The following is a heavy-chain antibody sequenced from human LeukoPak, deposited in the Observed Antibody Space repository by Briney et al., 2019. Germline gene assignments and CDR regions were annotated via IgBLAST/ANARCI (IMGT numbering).Heavy chain of an antibody. CDR1: GGSISSGTHY. CDR2: IYSSDTA. J-gene: IGHJ4*02. CDR3: ARGLRNSIAYYHCDY. Sequence: SETLSLTCTVSGGSISSGTHYWSWIRQPAGKGLGWIGRIYSSDTADYNPSLKSRVTLSVDTSKNQFSLKLSSVTAADTAVYYCARGLRNSIAYYHCDYWGQGILVTVSS. V-gene: IGHV4-61*02. D-gene: IGHD3-22*01.